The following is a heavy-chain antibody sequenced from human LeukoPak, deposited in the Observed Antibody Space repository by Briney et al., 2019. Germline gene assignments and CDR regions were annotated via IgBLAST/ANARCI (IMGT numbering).Heavy chain of an antibody. CDR1: GFTFSSYA. J-gene: IGHJ4*02. V-gene: IGHV3-30*04. Sequence: GGSLRLSCAASGFTFSSYAMHWVRQAPGKGLEWVAVISYDGSNKYYADSVKGRFTISRDNSKNTLYPQMNSLRAEDTAVYYCAREYGSGRYFDYWGQGTLVTVSS. CDR2: ISYDGSNK. D-gene: IGHD3-10*01. CDR3: AREYGSGRYFDY.